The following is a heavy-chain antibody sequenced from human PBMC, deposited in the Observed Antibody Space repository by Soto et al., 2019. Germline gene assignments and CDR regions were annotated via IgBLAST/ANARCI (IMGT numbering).Heavy chain of an antibody. CDR2: INAANGNT. D-gene: IGHD3-22*01. CDR3: ARVSFETSGYADY. Sequence: QVHLVQSGAEVKKPGASVKVSCKASGYIFSTYTMHWVRQAPGQRLEWMGWINAANGNTKYSQNFQGRVTISRDTSASTAYLDLSSLRSEDTAVYYCARVSFETSGYADYWGQGTLVTVSS. V-gene: IGHV1-3*01. CDR1: GYIFSTYT. J-gene: IGHJ4*02.